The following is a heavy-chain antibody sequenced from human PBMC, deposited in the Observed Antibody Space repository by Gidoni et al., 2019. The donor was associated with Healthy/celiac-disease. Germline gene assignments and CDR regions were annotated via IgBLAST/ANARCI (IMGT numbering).Heavy chain of an antibody. CDR2: ISYDGSNK. D-gene: IGHD3-22*01. Sequence: SCAASGFTFSSYAMHWVRQAPGKGLEWVAVISYDGSNKYYADSVKGRFTISRDNSKNTLYLQMNSLRAEDTAVYYCARDTGMENYYDSSGNPPGDYWGQGTLVTVSS. CDR1: GFTFSSYA. V-gene: IGHV3-30-3*01. CDR3: ARDTGMENYYDSSGNPPGDY. J-gene: IGHJ4*02.